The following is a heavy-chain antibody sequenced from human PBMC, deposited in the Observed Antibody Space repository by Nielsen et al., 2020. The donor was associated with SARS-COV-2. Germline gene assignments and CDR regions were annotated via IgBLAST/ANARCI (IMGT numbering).Heavy chain of an antibody. CDR3: AKDLSALTYYYGSGNDGMDV. Sequence: VRQAPGKGLEWVSAISGSGGSTYYADSVKGRFTISRDNSKNTLYLQMNSLRAEDTAVYYCAKDLSALTYYYGSGNDGMDVWGQGTTVTVSS. D-gene: IGHD3-10*01. J-gene: IGHJ6*02. V-gene: IGHV3-23*01. CDR2: ISGSGGST.